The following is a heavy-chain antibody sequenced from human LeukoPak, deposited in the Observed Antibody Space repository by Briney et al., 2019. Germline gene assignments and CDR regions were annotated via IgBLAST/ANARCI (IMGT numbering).Heavy chain of an antibody. J-gene: IGHJ4*02. Sequence: PGGSLRLSCAASGFTFNIYAMNWVRQAPGKGLEWVSFIYSDNTHYSDSVKGRFTISRDNSKNTLYLQMNSLRAEDTAVYYCARRAGAYSHPYDYWGQGTLVTVSS. CDR3: ARRAGAYSHPYDY. D-gene: IGHD4/OR15-4a*01. CDR2: IYSDNT. CDR1: GFTFNIYA. V-gene: IGHV3-53*01.